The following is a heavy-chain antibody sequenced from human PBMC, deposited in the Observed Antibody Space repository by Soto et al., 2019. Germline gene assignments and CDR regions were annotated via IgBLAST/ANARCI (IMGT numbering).Heavy chain of an antibody. D-gene: IGHD2-2*01. V-gene: IGHV3-23*01. J-gene: IGHJ6*03. Sequence: GGSLRLSCAASGFTFSSYAMSWVRQAPGKGLEWVSAISGSGGSTYYADSVKGRFTISRDNSKNTLYLQMNSLRAEDTAVYYCAKGVGDIVVVPAAMRYYYYYMDVWGKGTTVTVSS. CDR3: AKGVGDIVVVPAAMRYYYYYMDV. CDR2: ISGSGGST. CDR1: GFTFSSYA.